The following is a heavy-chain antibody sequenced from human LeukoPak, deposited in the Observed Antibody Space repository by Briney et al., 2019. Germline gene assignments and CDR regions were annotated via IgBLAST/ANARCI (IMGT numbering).Heavy chain of an antibody. J-gene: IGHJ5*02. D-gene: IGHD2-8*01. CDR2: INSDGSST. Sequence: PGGSLRLSCAASGFTFSSYGMHWVRQAPGKGLVWVSRINSDGSSTSYADSVKGRFTISRDNAKNTLYLQMNSLRAEDTAVYYCARGGGYCTNGVCPNWFDPWGQGTLVTVSS. CDR3: ARGGGYCTNGVCPNWFDP. CDR1: GFTFSSYG. V-gene: IGHV3-74*01.